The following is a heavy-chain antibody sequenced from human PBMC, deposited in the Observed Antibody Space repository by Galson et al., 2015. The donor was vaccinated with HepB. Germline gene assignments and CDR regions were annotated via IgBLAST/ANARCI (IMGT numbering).Heavy chain of an antibody. CDR3: ARVRYFWSGRTLYYYHMEV. D-gene: IGHD3-3*01. J-gene: IGHJ6*03. Sequence: SETLSLTCTVSGGSISSRSYYWGWIRQPPGKGLEWIGSIDYRGSTYNNPSLKSRATILVDTSQNQFSLKLRSVTAADTAVYYCARVRYFWSGRTLYYYHMEVWGNGTTVTVSS. CDR1: GGSISSRSYY. CDR2: IDYRGST. V-gene: IGHV4-39*07.